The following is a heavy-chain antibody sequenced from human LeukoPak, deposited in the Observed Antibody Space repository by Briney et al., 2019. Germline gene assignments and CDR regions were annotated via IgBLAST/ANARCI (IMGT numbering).Heavy chain of an antibody. CDR3: ARDEMATSYPYYYYGMDV. D-gene: IGHD5-24*01. V-gene: IGHV3-7*01. Sequence: GGSLRLSCAASGFTFNGYWMSWVRQAPGKGLEWVANIKQDGSENYYVDSVKGRFTISRDNAKNSLYLQMNSLRAEDTAVYYCARDEMATSYPYYYYGMDVWGQGTTVTVSS. CDR1: GFTFNGYW. J-gene: IGHJ6*02. CDR2: IKQDGSEN.